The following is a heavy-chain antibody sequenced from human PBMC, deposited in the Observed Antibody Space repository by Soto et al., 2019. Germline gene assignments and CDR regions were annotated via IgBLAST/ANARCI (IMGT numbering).Heavy chain of an antibody. CDR1: GGSISSGDYY. CDR3: ARATSFWSGYSGFDY. J-gene: IGHJ4*02. V-gene: IGHV4-30-4*01. CDR2: IYYSGST. D-gene: IGHD3-3*01. Sequence: SETLSLTCTVSGGSISSGDYYWSWIRQPPGKGLEWIGYIYYSGSTYYNPSLKSRVTISVDTSKNQFSLKLSSVTAADTAVYYCARATSFWSGYSGFDYWGQGTXVTVSS.